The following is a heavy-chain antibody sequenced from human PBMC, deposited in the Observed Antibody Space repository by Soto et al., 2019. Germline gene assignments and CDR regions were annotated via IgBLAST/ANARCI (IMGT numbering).Heavy chain of an antibody. CDR1: GGSISSSSYY. J-gene: IGHJ4*02. V-gene: IGHV4-39*01. CDR3: ARRSLLRYFDWLPTTDNDY. CDR2: IYYSGST. Sequence: QLQLQESGPGLVKPSETLSLTCTVSGGSISSSSYYWGWIRQPPGKGLEWIGSIYYSGSTYYNPSLKSRVTISVDTSKNQFSLKLSSVTAADTAVYYCARRSLLRYFDWLPTTDNDYWGQGTLVTVSS. D-gene: IGHD3-9*01.